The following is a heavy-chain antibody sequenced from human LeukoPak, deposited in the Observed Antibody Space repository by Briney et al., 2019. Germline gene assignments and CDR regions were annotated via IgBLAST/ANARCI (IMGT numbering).Heavy chain of an antibody. D-gene: IGHD2-2*01. J-gene: IGHJ4*02. CDR1: GFTFSSYS. CDR3: AGPMVSSTSYEDY. CDR2: ISSSSSYI. Sequence: PGGSLRLSCAASGFTFSSYSMNWVRQAPGKGLEWVSSISSSSSYIYYADSVKGRFTISRDNAENSLYLQMNSLRAEDTAVYYCAGPMVSSTSYEDYWGQGTLVTVSS. V-gene: IGHV3-21*01.